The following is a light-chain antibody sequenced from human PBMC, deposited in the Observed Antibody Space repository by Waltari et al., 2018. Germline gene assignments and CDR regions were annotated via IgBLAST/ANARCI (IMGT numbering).Light chain of an antibody. Sequence: EIVLTQSPATLSLSPGERATLSCGASQSVSSSYLAWYQQKPGRAPRLLIYDASSLATGIPDRFSGSGSGTDFTLTISRLEPEDFAVYYCQQYGSSPSTFGPGTKVDIK. CDR3: QQYGSSPST. V-gene: IGKV3D-20*01. CDR1: QSVSSSY. CDR2: DAS. J-gene: IGKJ3*01.